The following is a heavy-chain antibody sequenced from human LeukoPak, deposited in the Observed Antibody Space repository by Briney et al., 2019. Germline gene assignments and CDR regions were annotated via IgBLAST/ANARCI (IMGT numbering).Heavy chain of an antibody. CDR3: AKDASETYYRFPFDY. V-gene: IGHV3-23*01. J-gene: IGHJ4*02. D-gene: IGHD1-26*01. CDR2: ISGSGSST. Sequence: GGSLRLSCAAFGFTFSSYAMSCVRQAPGKGLEWVSAISGSGSSTYYADSVKGRFTISRDNSKNTLYLQMNSLRVEDTAVYYCAKDASETYYRFPFDYWGQGTLVTVSS. CDR1: GFTFSSYA.